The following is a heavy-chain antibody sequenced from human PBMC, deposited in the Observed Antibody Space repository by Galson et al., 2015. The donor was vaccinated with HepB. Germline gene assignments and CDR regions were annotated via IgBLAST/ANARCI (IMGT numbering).Heavy chain of an antibody. CDR2: ISYDGSNK. CDR1: GFTFSSYG. V-gene: IGHV3-30*18. Sequence: SLRLSCAASGFTFSSYGMHWVRQAPGKGLEWVAVISYDGSNKYYADSVKGRFTISRDNSKNTLYLQMNSLRAEDTAVYYCAKDGGGGLIGDLDYWGQGTLVTVSS. D-gene: IGHD2-15*01. CDR3: AKDGGGGLIGDLDY. J-gene: IGHJ4*02.